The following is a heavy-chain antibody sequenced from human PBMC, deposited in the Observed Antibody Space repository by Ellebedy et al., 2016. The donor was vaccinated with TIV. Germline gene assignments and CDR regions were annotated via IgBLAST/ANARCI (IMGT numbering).Heavy chain of an antibody. CDR2: IYYSGST. CDR3: ARHNAVAAHFDY. V-gene: IGHV4-39*01. CDR1: GGSISSSSYY. J-gene: IGHJ4*02. Sequence: MPSETLSLTCTVSGGSISSSSYYWGWIRQPPGKRLEWIGSIYYSGSTYYNPSLKSRVTISVDTAKNQFSLKLSSVTAADTAVYYCARHNAVAAHFDYWGQGTLVTVSS. D-gene: IGHD6-19*01.